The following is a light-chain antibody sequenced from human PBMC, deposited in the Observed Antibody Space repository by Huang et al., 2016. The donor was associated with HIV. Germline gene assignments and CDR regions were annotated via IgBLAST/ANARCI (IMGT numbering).Light chain of an antibody. CDR2: AAS. Sequence: DIQMTQYPSSLSASVGDRVPITCRASQDIKNYLAWYQQKAGQVPKLLIYAASSLQSGVPSRFRGSGSGTDFTLSITSLQPEDVAIYYCQKYDSVPRTFGQGTKVDIK. J-gene: IGKJ1*01. CDR1: QDIKNY. CDR3: QKYDSVPRT. V-gene: IGKV1-27*01.